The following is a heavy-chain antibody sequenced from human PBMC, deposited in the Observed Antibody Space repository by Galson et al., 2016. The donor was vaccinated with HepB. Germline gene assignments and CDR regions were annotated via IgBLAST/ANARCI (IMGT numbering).Heavy chain of an antibody. J-gene: IGHJ2*01. CDR2: ITSSSNYI. CDR1: GFTFTSYN. V-gene: IGHV3-21*01. CDR3: TRAYVGKARRGTYWYVDL. Sequence: LRLSCAASGFTFTSYNMNWVRQAPGKGLEWVSSITSSSNYIYYADSVRGRFTISRDTAKNSLHLQMNSLRAEDTAVYYCTRAYVGKARRGTYWYVDLWGRGTLVTVSS. D-gene: IGHD4-23*01.